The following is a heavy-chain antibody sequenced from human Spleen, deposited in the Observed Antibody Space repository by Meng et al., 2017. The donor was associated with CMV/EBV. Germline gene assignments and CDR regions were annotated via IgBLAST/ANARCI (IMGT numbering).Heavy chain of an antibody. CDR3: AKAESSGYGYYDY. V-gene: IGHV3-66*03. D-gene: IGHD5-12*01. Sequence: GESLKISCAASGFTVSSNYMSWVRQAPGKGLEWVSVIYSCGSTYYADSVKGRFTISRDNSKNTLYLQMNSLRAEDTAVYYCAKAESSGYGYYDYWGQGTLVTVSS. J-gene: IGHJ4*02. CDR2: IYSCGST. CDR1: GFTVSSNY.